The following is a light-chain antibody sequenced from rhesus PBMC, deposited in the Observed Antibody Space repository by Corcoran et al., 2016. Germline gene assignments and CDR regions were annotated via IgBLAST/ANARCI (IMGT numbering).Light chain of an antibody. CDR2: SAC. CDR1: ESVGSY. V-gene: IGKV3-40*03. J-gene: IGKJ2*01. Sequence: EIVMTQSPATLSLSPGETATLSCRASESVGSYLAWYQQKPGQAPKLLVHSACFRATGIPDRFSGSGSRKEFTLTISSLEPEDVGVYHCQQYNDLHSFGQGTKVEIK. CDR3: QQYNDLHS.